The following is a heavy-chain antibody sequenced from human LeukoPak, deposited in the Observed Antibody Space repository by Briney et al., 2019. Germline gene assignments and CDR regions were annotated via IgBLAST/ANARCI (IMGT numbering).Heavy chain of an antibody. V-gene: IGHV1-46*03. D-gene: IGHD2-2*01. CDR1: GYTFTSYY. J-gene: IGHJ3*02. CDR3: AIYCISTSCYREAFDI. CDR2: INPSGGST. Sequence: ASVKVSCKASGYTFTSYYMHWVRQAPGQGLEWMGIINPSGGSTSYAQKFQGRVTMTRDTSTSTVYMELSSLRSEDTAVYYCAIYCISTSCYREAFDIWGPGTMVTVSS.